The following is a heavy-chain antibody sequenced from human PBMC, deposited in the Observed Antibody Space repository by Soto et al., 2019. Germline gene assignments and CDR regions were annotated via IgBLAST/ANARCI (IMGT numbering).Heavy chain of an antibody. Sequence: GSGPTLVNPTHTLTLTCTFSGFSLSTSGVGVGWIRQPPGKALDWLALIYWNDDKRYSPSLKSRLTITKDTSKNQVVLTMTNMDPLDASAYYCAHRLPPVVTAAAGSVWFDPWGQGTLVTVSS. V-gene: IGHV2-5*01. J-gene: IGHJ5*02. D-gene: IGHD2-2*01. CDR1: GFSLSTSGVG. CDR2: IYWNDDK. CDR3: AHRLPPVVTAAAGSVWFDP.